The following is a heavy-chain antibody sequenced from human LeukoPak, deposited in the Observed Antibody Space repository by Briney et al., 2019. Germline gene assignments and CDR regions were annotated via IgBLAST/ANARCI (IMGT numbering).Heavy chain of an antibody. Sequence: GGSLRLSCAASGFTFSSYGMHWVRQAPGKGLEWVAVIWYDGSNKYYADSVKGRFTISRDNSKNTLYLQMNSLRAEDTAVYYCARRRITMIVVRSSPNWFDPWGQGTLVTVSS. V-gene: IGHV3-33*01. D-gene: IGHD3-22*01. CDR3: ARRRITMIVVRSSPNWFDP. J-gene: IGHJ5*02. CDR1: GFTFSSYG. CDR2: IWYDGSNK.